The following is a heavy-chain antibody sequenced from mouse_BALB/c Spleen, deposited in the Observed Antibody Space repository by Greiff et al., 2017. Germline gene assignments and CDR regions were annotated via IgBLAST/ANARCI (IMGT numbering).Heavy chain of an antibody. CDR2: ISSGSSTI. J-gene: IGHJ3*01. Sequence: EVQLVASGGGLVQPGGSRKLSCAASGFTFSSFGMPWVRQAPEKGLEWVAYISSGSSTIYYADTVKGRFTISRDNPKNTLFLLMTSLRSEDTAMYYGARSGTEAWCAYWGQGTLVTVSA. D-gene: IGHD4-1*01. V-gene: IGHV5-17*02. CDR1: GFTFSSFG. CDR3: ARSGTEAWCAY.